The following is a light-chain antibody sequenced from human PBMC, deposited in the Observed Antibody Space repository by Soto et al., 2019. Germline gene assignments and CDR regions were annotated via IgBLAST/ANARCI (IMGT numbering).Light chain of an antibody. CDR1: QSVSGD. J-gene: IGKJ5*01. CDR2: DAS. V-gene: IGKV3-15*01. Sequence: EIVLTQSPATLSVSPGERATLSCRASQSVSGDLAWYHHKPGQAPRLLIYDASTRALDTPARFAGSGSGTEFTLTISSPQSEDFAVYFCQQYNNWPITFGQGTRLEIK. CDR3: QQYNNWPIT.